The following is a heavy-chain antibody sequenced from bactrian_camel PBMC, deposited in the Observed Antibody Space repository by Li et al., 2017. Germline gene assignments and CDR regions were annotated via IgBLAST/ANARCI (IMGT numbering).Heavy chain of an antibody. V-gene: IGHV3S53*01. J-gene: IGHJ4*01. Sequence: VQLVESGGDSVQPGGSLKLSCVASGYMDGTYCMGWFRRAPGKERERVATLESDGSTTYADSVRGRSIISKDMGKNTLYLQIHTLQPEDTARYFCAADPGMRTSCLAESLYKYWGQGTQVTVS. CDR1: GYMDGTYC. CDR2: LESDGST. D-gene: IGHD1*01. CDR3: AADPGMRTSCLAESLYKY.